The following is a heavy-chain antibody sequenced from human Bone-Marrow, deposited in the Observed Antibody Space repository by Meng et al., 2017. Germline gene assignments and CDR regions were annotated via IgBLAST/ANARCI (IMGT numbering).Heavy chain of an antibody. J-gene: IGHJ4*02. V-gene: IGHV3-21*01. D-gene: IGHD3-22*01. CDR1: GFTFSSYS. CDR2: ISSSSSYI. CDR3: ASRSPDYYDSSGYYPQPVDY. Sequence: GESLKISCAASGFTFSSYSMNWVRQAPGKGLEWVSSISSSSSYIYYADSVKGRFTISRDNAKNSLYLQMNSLRAEDTAVYYCASRSPDYYDSSGYYPQPVDYWGQGTLVTVSS.